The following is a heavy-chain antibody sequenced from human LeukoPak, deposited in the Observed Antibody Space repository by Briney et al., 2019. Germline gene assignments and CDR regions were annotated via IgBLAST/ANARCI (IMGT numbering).Heavy chain of an antibody. D-gene: IGHD3-10*01. CDR3: ARGSYSYYYGSGSYGY. J-gene: IGHJ4*02. CDR2: IYTSGST. V-gene: IGHV4-4*07. Sequence: SETLSPTCTVSGGSISSYYWSWIRQPAGKGLEWIGRIYTSGSTNYNPSLKSRVTISVDTSKNQFSLKLSSVTAADTAVYYCARGSYSYYYGSGSYGYWGQGTLVTVSS. CDR1: GGSISSYY.